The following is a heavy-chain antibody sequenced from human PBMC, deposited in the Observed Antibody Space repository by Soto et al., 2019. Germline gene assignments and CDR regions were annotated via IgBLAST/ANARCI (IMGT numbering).Heavy chain of an antibody. V-gene: IGHV1-69*12. Sequence: QVQLVQSGAEEKKPGSSVKVSCKASGGTFSSYAISWVRQAPGQGLEWMGGIIPIFGTANYAQKFQGRVTITADASTSTAYLELSSLRSEDTAVYYCARGYCSGGSCYSHYYYGMDVWGQGTTVTVSS. D-gene: IGHD2-15*01. CDR2: IIPIFGTA. J-gene: IGHJ6*02. CDR1: GGTFSSYA. CDR3: ARGYCSGGSCYSHYYYGMDV.